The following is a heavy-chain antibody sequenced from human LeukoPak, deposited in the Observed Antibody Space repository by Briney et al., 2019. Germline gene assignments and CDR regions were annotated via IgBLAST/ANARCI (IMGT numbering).Heavy chain of an antibody. Sequence: GGSLRLSCAASGLIFGNFWMGWVRQAPGKGLEWVANIKQDGSEKYYVDSVKGRFTISRDNAKNSLYLQMNSLRAEDTAVYYYLCGRRAAYWGQGTLVTVSS. J-gene: IGHJ4*02. CDR1: GLIFGNFW. D-gene: IGHD2-15*01. CDR2: IKQDGSEK. CDR3: LCGRRAAY. V-gene: IGHV3-7*01.